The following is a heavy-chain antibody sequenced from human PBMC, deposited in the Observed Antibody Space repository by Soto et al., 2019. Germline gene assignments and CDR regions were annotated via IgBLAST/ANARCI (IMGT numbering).Heavy chain of an antibody. CDR2: ISAYNGNT. D-gene: IGHD6-19*01. Sequence: ASVKVSCKASGYTFSKYCISWVRQAPGQGLEWMGWISAYNGNTNYAQKLQGRVTMTTDTSTSTAYMELRSLRSDDTAVYYCARNHEQWLVRYYYYGMDVWGQGTTVTVSS. CDR3: ARNHEQWLVRYYYYGMDV. V-gene: IGHV1-18*01. J-gene: IGHJ6*02. CDR1: GYTFSKYC.